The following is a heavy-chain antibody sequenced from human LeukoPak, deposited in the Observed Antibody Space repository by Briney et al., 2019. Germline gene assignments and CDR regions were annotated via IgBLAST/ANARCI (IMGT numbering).Heavy chain of an antibody. V-gene: IGHV3-15*01. Sequence: GGSLRLSCAASGFTFSDHYIDWVRQAPGKGLEWVGRIKSKADGGTTDYAAPVKGRFTISRDDSKNTLYLQMNSLKTEDTAVYYCTTLGYSSSWYYYHYMDVWGKGTTVTVSS. CDR1: GFTFSDHY. J-gene: IGHJ6*03. CDR3: TTLGYSSSWYYYHYMDV. CDR2: IKSKADGGTT. D-gene: IGHD6-13*01.